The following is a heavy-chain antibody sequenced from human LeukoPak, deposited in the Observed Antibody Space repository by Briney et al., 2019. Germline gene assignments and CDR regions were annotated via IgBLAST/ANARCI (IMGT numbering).Heavy chain of an antibody. CDR3: ARGGSSGYYAFDY. Sequence: GGSLRLSCAASGFTFSSYSMNWVRQAPGKGLEWVSSISISSSYIYYADSVKGRFTISRDNAKNSLYLQMNSLRAEDTAVYYCARGGSSGYYAFDYWGQGTLVTVSS. J-gene: IGHJ4*02. D-gene: IGHD3-22*01. CDR1: GFTFSSYS. CDR2: ISISSSYI. V-gene: IGHV3-21*01.